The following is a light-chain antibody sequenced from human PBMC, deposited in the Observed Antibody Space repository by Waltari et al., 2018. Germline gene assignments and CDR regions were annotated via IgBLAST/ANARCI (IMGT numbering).Light chain of an antibody. J-gene: IGKJ4*01. CDR1: QRVTNY. CDR2: DTS. V-gene: IGKV3-11*01. CDR3: RQRRNWPLT. Sequence: DIVLPQSPAILSLSQWERPSRSCRASQRVTNYLAWYQQKPGQAPRLLIYDTSNRATGIPARFSGSGFGTDFTLTISSLEPEDFAVYYCRQRRNWPLTFGGGTKVEIK.